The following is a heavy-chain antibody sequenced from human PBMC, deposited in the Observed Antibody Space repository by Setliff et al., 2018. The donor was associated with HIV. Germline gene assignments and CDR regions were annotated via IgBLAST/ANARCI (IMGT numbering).Heavy chain of an antibody. J-gene: IGHJ4*02. CDR3: AREVFRTISTFFDY. CDR1: GFTVSTKY. V-gene: IGHV3-66*02. CDR2: IYGGDNT. Sequence: GGSLKTLLAASGFTVSTKYMGWVRQAPGKGLEWVSVIYGGDNTYYADSVKGRFTISRDTSKNTLFLQMNSLRAEDTAVYYCAREVFRTISTFFDYWGQGTLVTVSS. D-gene: IGHD1-26*01.